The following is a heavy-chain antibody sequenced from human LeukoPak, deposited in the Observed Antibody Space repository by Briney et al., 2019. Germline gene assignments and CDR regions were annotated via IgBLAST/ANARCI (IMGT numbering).Heavy chain of an antibody. CDR1: GFTFSTYA. CDR3: AKGRISTILPLDY. J-gene: IGHJ4*02. CDR2: ISGSDNNT. Sequence: GGSLRLSCAASGFTFSTYARSWGRQAPGQGLEWVSGISGSDNNTYYADSVKGRFTISRDNSKNTLDLQMNSLRAEDRAVYYCAKGRISTILPLDYWGQGTLVTVPS. V-gene: IGHV3-23*01. D-gene: IGHD3-9*01.